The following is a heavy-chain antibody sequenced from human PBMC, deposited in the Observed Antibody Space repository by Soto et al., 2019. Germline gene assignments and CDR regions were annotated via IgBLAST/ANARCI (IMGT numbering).Heavy chain of an antibody. CDR3: ARDSEYCSGGSCYSYVDY. CDR2: IIPIFGTA. CDR1: GGTFSRYA. J-gene: IGHJ4*02. V-gene: IGHV1-69*13. Sequence: SVKVSCKASGGTFSRYAISWVRQAPGQGLEWMGGIIPIFGTANYAQKFQGRVTITADESTSTAYMELSSLRSEDTAVYYCARDSEYCSGGSCYSYVDYWGQGTLVTVSS. D-gene: IGHD2-15*01.